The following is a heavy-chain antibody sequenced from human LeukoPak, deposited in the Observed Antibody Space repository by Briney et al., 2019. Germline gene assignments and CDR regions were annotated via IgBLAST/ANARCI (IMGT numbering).Heavy chain of an antibody. J-gene: IGHJ4*02. V-gene: IGHV3-21*01. Sequence: GGSLRLSCAASGFTFSSYSMNWVRQAPGKGLEWVSSISSSSSYIYYADSVKGRFTISRDNAKNSLYLQMSSLRAEDTAVYYCARRRFESNSFDYWGQGTLVTVSS. CDR2: ISSSSSYI. D-gene: IGHD3-10*01. CDR3: ARRRFESNSFDY. CDR1: GFTFSSYS.